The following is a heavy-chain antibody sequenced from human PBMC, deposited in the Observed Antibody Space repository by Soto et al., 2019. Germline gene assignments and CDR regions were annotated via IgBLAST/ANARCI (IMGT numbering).Heavy chain of an antibody. J-gene: IGHJ6*02. CDR3: AKDRGYSYGYPYYYGMDV. CDR1: GFTFSSYG. D-gene: IGHD5-18*01. Sequence: VGSLRLSCAASGFTFSSYGMHWVRQAPGKGLEWVAVISYDGSNKYYADSVKGRFTISRDNSKNTLYLQMNSLRAEDTAVYYCAKDRGYSYGYPYYYGMDVWGQGTTVTVSS. V-gene: IGHV3-30*18. CDR2: ISYDGSNK.